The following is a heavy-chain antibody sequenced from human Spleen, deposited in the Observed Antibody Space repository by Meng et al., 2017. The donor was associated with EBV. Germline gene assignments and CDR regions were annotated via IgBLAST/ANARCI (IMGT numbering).Heavy chain of an antibody. CDR1: GGSVSSGSYY. CDR3: AREMELSRYFDS. V-gene: IGHV4-61*01. J-gene: IGHJ4*02. D-gene: IGHD3-9*01. Sequence: QVQLQESGPGLVKPSETLSFTCTVSGGSVSSGSYYWSWIRQPPGKGLEWIGYIHYSGSINYNPSLKSRVSISVDTSKNQFSLRLSSLTAADTAVYYCAREMELSRYFDSWGQGTLFTVSS. CDR2: IHYSGSI.